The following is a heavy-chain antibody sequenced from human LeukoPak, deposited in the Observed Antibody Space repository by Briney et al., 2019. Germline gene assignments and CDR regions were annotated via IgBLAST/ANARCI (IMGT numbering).Heavy chain of an antibody. D-gene: IGHD5-12*01. CDR3: AIRGYSGYDPLGVDY. CDR2: IIPILGIA. J-gene: IGHJ4*02. CDR1: GGTFSSYA. V-gene: IGHV1-69*04. Sequence: SVKASCKASGGTFSSYAISWVRQAPGQGLEWMGRIIPILGIANYAQKFQGRVTITADKSTSTAYMELSSLRSEDTAVYYCAIRGYSGYDPLGVDYWGQGTLVTVSS.